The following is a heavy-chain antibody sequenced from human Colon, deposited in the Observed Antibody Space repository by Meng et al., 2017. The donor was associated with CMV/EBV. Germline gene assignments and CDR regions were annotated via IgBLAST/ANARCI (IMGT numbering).Heavy chain of an antibody. D-gene: IGHD3-9*01. CDR1: GDTSTAYA. J-gene: IGHJ4*02. CDR2: INTNTGNP. Sequence: SGDTSTAYAMSWVRQAPGRGLEWMGWINTNTGNPAYAQGFTGRFVFSFDTSINTAYLDIRSLKIEDTAVYFCALEDILTGQYSFDYWGQGSLVTVSS. CDR3: ALEDILTGQYSFDY. V-gene: IGHV7-4-1*01.